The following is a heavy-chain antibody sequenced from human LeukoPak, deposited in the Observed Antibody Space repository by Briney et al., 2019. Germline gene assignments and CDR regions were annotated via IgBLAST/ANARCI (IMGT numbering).Heavy chain of an antibody. CDR2: INHSGST. CDR1: GGSFSGYY. CDR3: ERGRPPLYKQQLPYYFDY. V-gene: IGHV4-34*01. D-gene: IGHD6-13*01. Sequence: SEALSLTCAVYGGSFSGYYWSWIRQPPGKGLEWIGEINHSGSTNYNPSLKSRVTISVDTSKNQFSLKLSSVTAADTAVYYCERGRPPLYKQQLPYYFDYWGQGTLVTVSS. J-gene: IGHJ4*02.